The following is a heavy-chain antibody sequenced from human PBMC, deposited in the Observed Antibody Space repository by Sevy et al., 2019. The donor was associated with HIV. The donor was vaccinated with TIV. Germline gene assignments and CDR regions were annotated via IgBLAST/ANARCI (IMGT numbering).Heavy chain of an antibody. J-gene: IGHJ4*02. CDR1: GFTFSSYS. D-gene: IGHD6-13*01. CDR2: ISSSSSYI. V-gene: IGHV3-21*01. CDR3: ARGPRGAAAADFDY. Sequence: GGSLRLSCAASGFTFSSYSMNWVRQAPGKGLEWVSSISSSSSYIYYADSVKGRVTISRDNAKNSLYLQMNSLRAEDTAVYYCARGPRGAAAADFDYWGQGTLVTVSS.